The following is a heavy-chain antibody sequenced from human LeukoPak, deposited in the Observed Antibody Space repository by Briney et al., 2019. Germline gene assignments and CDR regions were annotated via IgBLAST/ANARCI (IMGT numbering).Heavy chain of an antibody. CDR3: AAYYYDSSGPKEGNWFDP. CDR1: GYTLTELS. J-gene: IGHJ5*02. Sequence: APVKVSCRVSGYTLTELSMHWVRQAPGKGLEWMGGFDPEDGETIYAQKFQGRVTMTEDTSTDTAYMELSSLRSEDTAVYYCAAYYYDSSGPKEGNWFDPWGQGTLVTVSS. CDR2: FDPEDGET. V-gene: IGHV1-24*01. D-gene: IGHD3-22*01.